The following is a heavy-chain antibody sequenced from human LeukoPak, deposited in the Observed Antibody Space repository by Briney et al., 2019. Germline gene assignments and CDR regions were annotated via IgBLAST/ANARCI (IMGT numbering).Heavy chain of an antibody. J-gene: IGHJ4*02. Sequence: PGGSLRLSCAASGFTFSSYTMNWVRQAPGKGLEWVSSISSLSNYMYYADSVKGRFTISRDNAKNSLYLQMNSLRAEDTAVYYCARDSGHYNWNDSPDYWGQGILVTVSS. CDR3: ARDSGHYNWNDSPDY. V-gene: IGHV3-21*01. CDR2: ISSLSNYM. CDR1: GFTFSSYT. D-gene: IGHD1-20*01.